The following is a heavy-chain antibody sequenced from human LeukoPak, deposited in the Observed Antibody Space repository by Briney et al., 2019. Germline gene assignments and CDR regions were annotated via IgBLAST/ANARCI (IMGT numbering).Heavy chain of an antibody. Sequence: SETLSLTCTVSGGSISSYYWSWIRQPPGKGLEWIGYIYTSGSTNYNPSLKSRVTISVDTSKNQFSLKLSSVTAADTAVYYCARHSRITMIGSLDYWGQGTLVTVSS. V-gene: IGHV4-4*09. CDR3: ARHSRITMIGSLDY. J-gene: IGHJ4*02. D-gene: IGHD3-22*01. CDR2: IYTSGST. CDR1: GGSISSYY.